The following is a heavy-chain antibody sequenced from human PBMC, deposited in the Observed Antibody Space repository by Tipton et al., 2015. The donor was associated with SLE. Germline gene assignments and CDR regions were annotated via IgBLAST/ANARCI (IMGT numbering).Heavy chain of an antibody. CDR1: GGSISSHY. V-gene: IGHV4-59*11. D-gene: IGHD3-10*01. CDR3: ARDLVRGVSGGY. J-gene: IGHJ4*02. Sequence: GLVKPSETLSLTCTVSGGSISSHYWSWIRQPPGKGLEWIGYIYYSGSTNYNPSLKSRVTISVDKSKNQFSLKLSSVTAADTAVYYCARDLVRGVSGGYWGQGTLVTVSS. CDR2: IYYSGST.